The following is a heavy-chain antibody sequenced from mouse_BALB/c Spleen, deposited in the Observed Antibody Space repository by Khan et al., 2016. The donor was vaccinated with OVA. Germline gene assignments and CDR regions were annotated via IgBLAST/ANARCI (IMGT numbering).Heavy chain of an antibody. D-gene: IGHD1-1*01. CDR1: GYSFTGYF. J-gene: IGHJ2*01. CDR2: INPHIGET. V-gene: IGHV1-20*02. CDR3: ARTYGSDFDY. Sequence: VQLKESGPELVKPGASVKLSCKASGYSFTGYFMNWVMQSHGKSLEWIGRINPHIGETLYNQKFKGKATLTVDESSSTAHMELRRLASEDSAVYYCARTYGSDFDYWGQGTTLTVSS.